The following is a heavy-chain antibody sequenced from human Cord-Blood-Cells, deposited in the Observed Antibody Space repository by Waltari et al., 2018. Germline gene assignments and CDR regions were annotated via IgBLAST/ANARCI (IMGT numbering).Heavy chain of an antibody. CDR3: AREPYDYVWGSYRGFDP. Sequence: QVQLVQSGAEVKKPGSSVKVSCKASGGTFSSYAISWVRQAPGQGLGWMGGIIPIFGTANYAQKFQGRVTITADESTSTAYMELSSLRSEDTAVYYCAREPYDYVWGSYRGFDPWGQGTLVTVSS. V-gene: IGHV1-69*01. CDR1: GGTFSSYA. D-gene: IGHD3-16*02. CDR2: IIPIFGTA. J-gene: IGHJ5*02.